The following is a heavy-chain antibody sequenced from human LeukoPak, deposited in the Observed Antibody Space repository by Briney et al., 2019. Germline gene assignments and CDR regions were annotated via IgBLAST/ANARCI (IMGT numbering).Heavy chain of an antibody. D-gene: IGHD1-26*01. J-gene: IGHJ4*02. V-gene: IGHV4-39*07. CDR1: GGSISSSSYY. CDR2: IYYSGST. Sequence: PSETPSLTCTVSGGSISSSSYYWGWIRQPPGKGLEWIGSIYYSGSTYYNPSLKSRVTISVDTSKNQFSLKLSSVTAADTAVYYCARGGSGSYDIDYWGQGTLVTVSS. CDR3: ARGGSGSYDIDY.